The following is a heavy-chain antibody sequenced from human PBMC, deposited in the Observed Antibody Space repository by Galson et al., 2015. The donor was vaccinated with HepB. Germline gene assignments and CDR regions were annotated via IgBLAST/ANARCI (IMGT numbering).Heavy chain of an antibody. Sequence: TLSLTCTVSGGSISSYYWSWIRQPPGKGLEWIGYIYYSGSTNYNPSLKSRVTISVDTSKNQFSLKLSSVTAADTAVYYCARGDYDILTGYYIGDDHWGQGTLVTVSS. V-gene: IGHV4-59*01. D-gene: IGHD3-9*01. J-gene: IGHJ4*02. CDR3: ARGDYDILTGYYIGDDH. CDR2: IYYSGST. CDR1: GGSISSYY.